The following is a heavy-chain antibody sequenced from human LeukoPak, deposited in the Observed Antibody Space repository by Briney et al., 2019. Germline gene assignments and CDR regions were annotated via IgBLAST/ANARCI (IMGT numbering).Heavy chain of an antibody. CDR1: GFTFSSYS. CDR3: ARDHFIVAAGTNY. D-gene: IGHD6-13*01. CDR2: ISSSSSYI. J-gene: IGHJ4*02. V-gene: IGHV3-21*01. Sequence: GGSLRLSCAASGFTFSSYSMNWVRQAPGKGLEWVSSISSSSSYIYYADSVKGRFTISRDNAKNSLYLQMNSLRAEDTAVYYCARDHFIVAAGTNYWGQGTLVTVSS.